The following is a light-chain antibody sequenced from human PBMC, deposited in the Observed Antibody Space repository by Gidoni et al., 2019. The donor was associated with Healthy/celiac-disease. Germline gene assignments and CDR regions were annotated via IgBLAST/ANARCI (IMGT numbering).Light chain of an antibody. Sequence: DIQMTQSPSYLSASVGDRVTITCRASQSISSYLNWYQQKPGKAPKLLIYAASSLQSGVPSRFSDSGSGTDFTLTISSLQPEDFATYYCQQSYSTPPERITFGPGTKVDIK. CDR2: AAS. V-gene: IGKV1-39*01. CDR3: QQSYSTPPERIT. CDR1: QSISSY. J-gene: IGKJ3*01.